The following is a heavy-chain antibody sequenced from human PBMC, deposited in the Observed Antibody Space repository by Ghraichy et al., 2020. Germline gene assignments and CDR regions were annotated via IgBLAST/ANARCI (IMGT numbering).Heavy chain of an antibody. CDR2: IYDSGSI. J-gene: IGHJ5*02. Sequence: SETLSLTCVVFGASMSSSTSNYWGWIRQPPGKGLEWIGSIYDSGSIYYNPSLKSRVTIAVDTSKNQFSLKLSSVTAADTAVYYCARLVGAPWGWFDPWGQGTLVTVSS. CDR3: ARLVGAPWGWFDP. D-gene: IGHD1-26*01. CDR1: GASMSSSTSNY. V-gene: IGHV4-39*01.